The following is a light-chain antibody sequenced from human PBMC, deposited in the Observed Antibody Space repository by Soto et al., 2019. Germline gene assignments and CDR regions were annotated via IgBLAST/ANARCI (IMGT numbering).Light chain of an antibody. CDR1: QSVGSK. CDR2: GAS. CDR3: QQYHNWPPQYS. V-gene: IGKV3-15*01. J-gene: IGKJ2*01. Sequence: EIVMTQSPASLAVSPGDGATLSCWASQSVGSKVAWYQQKPGQGPRLLIHGASTRAAGVPARFSGSGSRTDFTLTISSLQSEDFAFYYCQQYHNWPPQYSFGQGTKLQIK.